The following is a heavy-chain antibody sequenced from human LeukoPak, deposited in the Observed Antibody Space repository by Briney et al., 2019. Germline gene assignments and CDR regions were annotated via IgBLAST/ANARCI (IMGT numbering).Heavy chain of an antibody. CDR1: GGSLNTNSYY. Sequence: SETLSLTCTVSGGSLNTNSYYWGWIRRPPGMGLQWIGSLYYSGSTYYSPSLKSRVTISVDTSKNQFSLKLGSVTAADTAVYYCARAGNTYGIDYWGPGTLVTVSS. V-gene: IGHV4-39*07. D-gene: IGHD5-18*01. CDR3: ARAGNTYGIDY. CDR2: LYYSGST. J-gene: IGHJ4*02.